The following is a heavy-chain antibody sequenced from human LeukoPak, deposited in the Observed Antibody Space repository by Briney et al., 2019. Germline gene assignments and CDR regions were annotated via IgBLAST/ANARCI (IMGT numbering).Heavy chain of an antibody. CDR3: ARGRAPRPPLGYCSSTSCYPHWFDP. V-gene: IGHV3-74*01. J-gene: IGHJ5*02. Sequence: GGSLRLSCAASGFTFSSYWMHWVRQAPGKGLVWVSRINSDGSSTSYADSVKGRFTISRDNAKNTLYLQMNSLRAEDTAVYYCARGRAPRPPLGYCSSTSCYPHWFDPWGQGTLVTVSS. CDR2: INSDGSST. CDR1: GFTFSSYW. D-gene: IGHD2-2*01.